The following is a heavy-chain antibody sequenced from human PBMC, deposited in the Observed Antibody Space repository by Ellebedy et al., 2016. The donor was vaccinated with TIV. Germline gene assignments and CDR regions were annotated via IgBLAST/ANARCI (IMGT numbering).Heavy chain of an antibody. J-gene: IGHJ3*02. D-gene: IGHD6-6*01. CDR3: AAEYSSSSQGDDAFDI. CDR2: IVVGSGNT. Sequence: ASVKVSCKASGFTFTSSAVQRVRQARGQRLEWIGWIVVGSGNTNYAQKFQERVTITRDMSTSTAYMELSSLRSEDTAVYYCAAEYSSSSQGDDAFDIWGQGTMVTVSS. CDR1: GFTFTSSA. V-gene: IGHV1-58*01.